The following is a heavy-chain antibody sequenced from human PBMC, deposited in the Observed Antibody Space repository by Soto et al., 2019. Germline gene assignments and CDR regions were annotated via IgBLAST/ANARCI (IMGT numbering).Heavy chain of an antibody. CDR3: ATDRGRVINSKMIINENHMGV. CDR1: GFTFSNYW. V-gene: IGHV3-74*01. Sequence: EVQLVESGGALVQPGGSLRLSCAASGFTFSNYWMYWVRQAPGKGLVWVSRLDSEGGNTLYADSVKGRFTISRDNARNKPYLQMDSLRSEDTSVYYCATDRGRVINSKMIINENHMGVWGKGTTVTVSS. D-gene: IGHD3-16*02. J-gene: IGHJ6*03. CDR2: LDSEGGNT.